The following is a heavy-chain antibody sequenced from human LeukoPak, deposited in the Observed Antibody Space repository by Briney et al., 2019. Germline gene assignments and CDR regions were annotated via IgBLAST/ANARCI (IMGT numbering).Heavy chain of an antibody. J-gene: IGHJ4*02. Sequence: GGSLRLSCAASGFTFSSYWMHWVRQAPGKGLVWVSRINSDGSSTSYADSVKGRFTISRDNSKNTLYLQMNSLRVDDTAVYYCAKLYSDSLWTQFDYWGQGTLVTVSS. D-gene: IGHD3-16*01. CDR3: AKLYSDSLWTQFDY. CDR1: GFTFSSYW. V-gene: IGHV3-74*01. CDR2: INSDGSST.